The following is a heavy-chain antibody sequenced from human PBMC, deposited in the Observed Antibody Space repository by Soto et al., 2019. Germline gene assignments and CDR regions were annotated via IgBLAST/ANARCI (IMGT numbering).Heavy chain of an antibody. CDR2: SFYSGST. CDR1: GGSINSGGYY. V-gene: IGHV4-31*03. J-gene: IGHJ4*02. D-gene: IGHD3-10*01. Sequence: QVQLQESGPGLVKPSQTLSLTCTVSGGSINSGGYYWSWIRQHPGKGLEWSGYSFYSGSTYYNPSLKSRVIISVDMSKNQFSLKLSSVTAADTAVYYCARVGGSGSPFDNWGQGTLVTVSS. CDR3: ARVGGSGSPFDN.